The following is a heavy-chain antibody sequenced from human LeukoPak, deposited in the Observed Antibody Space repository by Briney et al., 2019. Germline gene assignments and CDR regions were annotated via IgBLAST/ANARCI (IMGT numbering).Heavy chain of an antibody. CDR1: GGSITSYY. V-gene: IGHV4-59*01. J-gene: IGHJ4*02. D-gene: IGHD1-14*01. Sequence: SETLSLTCSVSGGSITSYYWTWIRQPPGKGLEWIGYISDGGSTNYNASLKSRVSISIETSKNQFSLKLSSVTAADTAVYFSTRASTTFVDWGQGTLVPVSS. CDR3: TRASTTFVD. CDR2: ISDGGST.